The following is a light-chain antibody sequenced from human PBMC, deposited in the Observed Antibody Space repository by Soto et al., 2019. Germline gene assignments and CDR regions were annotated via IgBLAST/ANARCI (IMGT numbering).Light chain of an antibody. CDR3: QKYDVSPIT. CDR2: DAS. J-gene: IGKJ5*01. CDR1: QSVRSER. Sequence: EIVLTQSPDTLSLSPGERATLSCRASQSVRSERLAWYQHKRGQAPRLVTFDASSRATGIPERFSGSGSGTDFTLTITSLEPEDFAVYFCQKYDVSPITFGLGTRLEIK. V-gene: IGKV3-20*01.